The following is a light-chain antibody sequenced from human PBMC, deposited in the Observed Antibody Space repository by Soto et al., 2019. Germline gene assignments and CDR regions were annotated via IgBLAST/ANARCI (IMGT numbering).Light chain of an antibody. CDR1: QSVGYH. J-gene: IGKJ5*01. Sequence: EIVLTQSPATLSLSPGERATLSCRASQSVGYHLAWYQQKPGQAPRLLIYDASNRATGIPARFSGSGSGTDFTLAISSLEPEDFAVYYCQQRSNWPITFGQGTRLEI. CDR3: QQRSNWPIT. CDR2: DAS. V-gene: IGKV3-11*01.